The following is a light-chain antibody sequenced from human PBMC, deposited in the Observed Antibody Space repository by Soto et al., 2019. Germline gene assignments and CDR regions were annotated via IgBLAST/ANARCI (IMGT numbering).Light chain of an antibody. CDR3: LQYYSTPQT. V-gene: IGKV4-1*01. J-gene: IGKJ1*01. CDR1: QSVLYSSSNKNY. CDR2: WAS. Sequence: DIVMTQSPDSLAVSLGERATINCKSSQSVLYSSSNKNYLAWYQQKPGQPPKLLIYWASTRESGVPDRFSGSGSGTDFILTISSLQAEDVAVYYCLQYYSTPQTFGQGTKVEIK.